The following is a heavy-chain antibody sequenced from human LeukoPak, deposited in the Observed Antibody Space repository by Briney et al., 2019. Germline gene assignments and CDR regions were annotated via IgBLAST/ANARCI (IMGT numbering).Heavy chain of an antibody. V-gene: IGHV4-39*07. CDR3: ARDLSRRLKDIQLWSAFDY. Sequence: SETLSLTCTVSGGSISSSSYYWGWIRQPPGKGLEWIGSIYYSGSTYYNPSLKSRVTISVDTSKNQFSLKLSSVTAADTAVYYCARDLSRRLKDIQLWSAFDYWGQGTLVTVSS. D-gene: IGHD5-18*01. J-gene: IGHJ4*02. CDR1: GGSISSSSYY. CDR2: IYYSGST.